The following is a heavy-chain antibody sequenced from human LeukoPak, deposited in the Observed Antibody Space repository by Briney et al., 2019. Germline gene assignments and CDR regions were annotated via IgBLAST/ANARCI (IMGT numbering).Heavy chain of an antibody. CDR2: IIPIFGTA. V-gene: IGHV1-69*05. D-gene: IGHD6-19*01. CDR3: ARADSSGSYFDY. J-gene: IGHJ4*02. Sequence: SVKVSCKASGGTFSSYAISWVRQAPGHGLEWMGRIIPIFGTANYAQKFQGRVTITTDESTSTAYMELSSLRSEDTAVYYCARADSSGSYFDYWGQGTLVTVSS. CDR1: GGTFSSYA.